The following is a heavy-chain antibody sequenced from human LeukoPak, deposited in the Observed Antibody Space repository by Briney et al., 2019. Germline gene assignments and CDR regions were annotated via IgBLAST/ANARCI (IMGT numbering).Heavy chain of an antibody. Sequence: GASVKVFCKASGYTFTGYYMHWVRQAPGQGLEWMGWINPNSGGTNYAQKFQGRVTMTRDTSISTAYMELSRLRSDDTAVYYCARQNDYGGGGGWFDPWGQGTLVTVSS. J-gene: IGHJ5*02. V-gene: IGHV1-2*02. D-gene: IGHD4-23*01. CDR2: INPNSGGT. CDR1: GYTFTGYY. CDR3: ARQNDYGGGGGWFDP.